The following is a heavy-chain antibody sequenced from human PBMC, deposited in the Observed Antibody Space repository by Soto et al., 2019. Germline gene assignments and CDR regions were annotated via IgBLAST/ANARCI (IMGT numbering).Heavy chain of an antibody. CDR3: ARTMTTVTTLGMDV. J-gene: IGHJ6*02. V-gene: IGHV4-34*01. CDR2: VNLGGNT. Sequence: SETLSLTCSVYGGSSSGYYWSWIRQSPVKGLEWIGLVNLGGNTNYSPPLKSRATISIDVSKNQFSLSLTSLTAADSAVYFCARTMTTVTTLGMDVWGQGTTVTVSS. CDR1: GGSSSGYY. D-gene: IGHD4-4*01.